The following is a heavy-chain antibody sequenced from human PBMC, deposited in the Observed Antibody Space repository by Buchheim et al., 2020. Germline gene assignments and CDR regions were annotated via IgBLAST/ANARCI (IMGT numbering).Heavy chain of an antibody. CDR3: GANFDY. Sequence: EVQLVESGGVLVQPGGSLRLSCAASGCTFTSSCLHWVRQPPGKGLVWVSRINSDGSNTLYADSVKGRFTVSRDNAKNTLYLQMNSLRVEDTAVYYCGANFDYWGQGTL. CDR2: INSDGSNT. V-gene: IGHV3-74*01. CDR1: GCTFTSSC. J-gene: IGHJ4*02.